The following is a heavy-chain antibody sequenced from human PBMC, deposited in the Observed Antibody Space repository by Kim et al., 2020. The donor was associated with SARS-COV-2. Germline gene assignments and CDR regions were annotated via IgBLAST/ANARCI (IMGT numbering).Heavy chain of an antibody. D-gene: IGHD3-22*01. CDR1: GYTFSSYG. J-gene: IGHJ6*02. CDR2: ISAYDGNT. CDR3: ARESLGYYYDTTGYSRAGMDV. V-gene: IGHV1-18*01. Sequence: ASVKVSCKASGYTFSSYGFSWVRQAPGQGLEWVGWISAYDGNTNYAQMLQGRVTMTTDTSASTAYLELRSLRSDDTAVYFCARESLGYYYDTTGYSRAGMDVRGQGTTVTVSS.